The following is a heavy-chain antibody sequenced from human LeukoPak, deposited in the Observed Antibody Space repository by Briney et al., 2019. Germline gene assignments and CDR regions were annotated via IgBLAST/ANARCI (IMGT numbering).Heavy chain of an antibody. CDR1: GFTFSNAW. J-gene: IGHJ4*02. CDR2: IKSKTDGGTT. V-gene: IGHV3-15*01. D-gene: IGHD3-3*01. Sequence: GGSLRLSCAASGFTFSNAWMSWVRQAPGKGLEWVGRIKSKTDGGTTDYAATVKGRFTISRDDSKNTLYLQMNSLKTEDTAVYYCTTIRGYDFWSGRYYFDYWGQGTLVTVSS. CDR3: TTIRGYDFWSGRYYFDY.